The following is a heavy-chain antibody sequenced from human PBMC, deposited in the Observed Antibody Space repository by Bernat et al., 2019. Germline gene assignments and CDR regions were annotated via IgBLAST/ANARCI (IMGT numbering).Heavy chain of an antibody. J-gene: IGHJ4*02. Sequence: QVQLVESGGGVVQPGRSLSLSCAASGFTFSSYGMHWVRQAPGKGLGWVAVIWYDGSNKYYADSVKGRFTISRDNSNNTLYLQMNSLRAEDTAVYYCAGDKAYGVFDYWGQGTLVTVSS. CDR3: AGDKAYGVFDY. CDR1: GFTFSSYG. V-gene: IGHV3-33*01. D-gene: IGHD4-17*01. CDR2: IWYDGSNK.